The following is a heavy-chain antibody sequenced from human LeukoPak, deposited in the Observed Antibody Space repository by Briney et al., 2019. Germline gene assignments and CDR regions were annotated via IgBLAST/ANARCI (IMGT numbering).Heavy chain of an antibody. CDR3: ARAVVVVPAAIGGWFDR. J-gene: IGHJ5*02. CDR2: INHSGST. V-gene: IGHV4-34*01. Sequence: MPSETLSLTCAVYGGSFSGYYWSWIRQPPGKGLEWIGEINHSGSTNYNPSLKSRVTISVDTSKNQFSLKLSSVTAADTAVYYCARAVVVVPAAIGGWFDRWGQGTLVTVSS. CDR1: GGSFSGYY. D-gene: IGHD2-2*02.